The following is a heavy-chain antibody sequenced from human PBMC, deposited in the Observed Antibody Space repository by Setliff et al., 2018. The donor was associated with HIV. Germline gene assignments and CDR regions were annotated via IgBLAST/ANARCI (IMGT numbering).Heavy chain of an antibody. CDR2: IRHKAYGGTA. Sequence: GGSLRLSCTTSGFTFGVYAMTWVRQAPGKGLEWVGFIRHKAYGGTAEYDASVKGRFTISRDDSKNTLYLQMNSLRAEDTAVYYCAKDLQLWLGTDYYYYAMDVWGQGTTVTVSS. CDR1: GFTFGVYA. V-gene: IGHV3-49*04. CDR3: AKDLQLWLGTDYYYYAMDV. D-gene: IGHD5-18*01. J-gene: IGHJ6*02.